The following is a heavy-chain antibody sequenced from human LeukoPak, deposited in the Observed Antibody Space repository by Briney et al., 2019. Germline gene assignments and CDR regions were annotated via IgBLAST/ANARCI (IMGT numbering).Heavy chain of an antibody. CDR2: IRYDGSNK. Sequence: GGSLRLSCAASGFTVSSNGMHWVRQAPGKGLEWVAFIRYDGSNKYYADSVKGRFTISRDNSKNTLYLQMNSLRAEDTAVYYCAKDTGDSSSWYEDRYFDYWGQGTLVTVSS. D-gene: IGHD6-13*01. J-gene: IGHJ4*02. V-gene: IGHV3-30*02. CDR3: AKDTGDSSSWYEDRYFDY. CDR1: GFTVSSNG.